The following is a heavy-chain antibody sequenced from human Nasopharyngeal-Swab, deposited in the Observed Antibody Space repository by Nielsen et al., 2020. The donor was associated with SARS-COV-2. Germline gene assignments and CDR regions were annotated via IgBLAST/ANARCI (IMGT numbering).Heavy chain of an antibody. CDR2: INPSGGST. V-gene: IGHV1-46*01. CDR3: ARTPYYDILTGYYRGAGDYYYYGMDV. D-gene: IGHD3-9*01. J-gene: IGHJ6*02. CDR1: GYTFTSYY. Sequence: ASVQVSCKASGYTFTSYYMHWVRQAPGQGLEWMGLINPSGGSTSYAQKFQGRVTMTRDTSTSTVYMELSSLRSEDTAVYYCARTPYYDILTGYYRGAGDYYYYGMDVWGQGTTVTVSS.